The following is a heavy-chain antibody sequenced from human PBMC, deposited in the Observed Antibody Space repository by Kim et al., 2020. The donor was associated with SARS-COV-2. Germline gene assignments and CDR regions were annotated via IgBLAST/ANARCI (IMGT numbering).Heavy chain of an antibody. D-gene: IGHD6-19*01. V-gene: IGHV3-23*01. CDR3: AKVRGYSSGWYGDAFDI. Sequence: VKGRFTISRDNSKNTLYLQMNSLRAEDTAVYYCAKVRGYSSGWYGDAFDIWGQGTMVTVSS. J-gene: IGHJ3*02.